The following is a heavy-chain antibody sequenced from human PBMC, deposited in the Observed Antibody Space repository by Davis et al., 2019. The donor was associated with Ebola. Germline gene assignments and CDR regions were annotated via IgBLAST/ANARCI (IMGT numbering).Heavy chain of an antibody. D-gene: IGHD2-15*01. J-gene: IGHJ6*02. V-gene: IGHV4-4*08. CDR2: IYYSGST. CDR1: GGSISSYY. Sequence: SETLSLTCTVPGGSISSYYWRWIRQPPGKGLEWNGYIYYSGSTNYNPSLKSRVTISVDTSKNQFSLKLSSVTAADTAVYYCARDPHALGYCSGGSCSTYGMDVWGQGTTVTVSS. CDR3: ARDPHALGYCSGGSCSTYGMDV.